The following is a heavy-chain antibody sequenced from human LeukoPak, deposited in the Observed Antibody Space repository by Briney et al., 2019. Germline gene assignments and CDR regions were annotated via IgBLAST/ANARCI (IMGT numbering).Heavy chain of an antibody. CDR3: AKEKGFSSGWEHFDY. Sequence: GGSLRLSCAASGFTFSSYAMSWVRQAQGKGLEWVSAITSSGSSTYYADSVKGGFTISRDNSKNTLYLQMNSLRAEDTAVYYCAKEKGFSSGWEHFDYWGQGTLVTVSS. J-gene: IGHJ4*02. V-gene: IGHV3-23*01. D-gene: IGHD6-19*01. CDR2: ITSSGSST. CDR1: GFTFSSYA.